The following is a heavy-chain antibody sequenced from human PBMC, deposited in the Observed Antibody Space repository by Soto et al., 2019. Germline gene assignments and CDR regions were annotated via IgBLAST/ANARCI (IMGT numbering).Heavy chain of an antibody. CDR3: ATSCDSGFAP. CDR2: IKPDNGKT. CDR1: GYPFSKYG. Sequence: QLQLVQSGGEVKKPGASVRVSCEAYGYPFSKYGISWLRQAPGPGVEWRGWIKPDNGKTDYAQKFQGRVTMTTHTSPNTAYMELRSLRSDDTAVYYCATSCDSGFAPWGQGTLVSVAS. D-gene: IGHD3-10*01. V-gene: IGHV1-18*04. J-gene: IGHJ5*02.